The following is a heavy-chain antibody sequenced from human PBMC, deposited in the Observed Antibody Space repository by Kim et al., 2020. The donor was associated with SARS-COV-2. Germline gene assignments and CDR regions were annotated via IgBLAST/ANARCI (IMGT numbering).Heavy chain of an antibody. D-gene: IGHD2-15*01. CDR2: VYHSGST. Sequence: SETLSLTCTVSGAYITNHYWSWIRQPPGKGLEWIGNVYHSGSTSYNPSLKSRVTMSAETSKRQFSLQVTSVTAADTAIYYCVREGYFDGGSFFFDSWGPGTLVTVSS. V-gene: IGHV4-59*11. J-gene: IGHJ5*01. CDR3: VREGYFDGGSFFFDS. CDR1: GAYITNHY.